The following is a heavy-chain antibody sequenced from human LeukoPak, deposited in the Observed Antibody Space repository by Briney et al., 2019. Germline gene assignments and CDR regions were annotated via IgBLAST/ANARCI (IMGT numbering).Heavy chain of an antibody. Sequence: ASVKVSCKASGYTFTGYYMHWVRQAPGQGLEWMGWINPNSGGTNYAQKFQGRVTMTGDTSISTAYMELSRLRSDDTAVYYCARSVGATSRVGYWGQGTLVTVSS. CDR3: ARSVGATSRVGY. CDR1: GYTFTGYY. J-gene: IGHJ4*02. CDR2: INPNSGGT. D-gene: IGHD1-26*01. V-gene: IGHV1-2*02.